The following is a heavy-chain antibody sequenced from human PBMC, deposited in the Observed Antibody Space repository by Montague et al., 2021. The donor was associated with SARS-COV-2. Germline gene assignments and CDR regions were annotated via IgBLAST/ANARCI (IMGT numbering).Heavy chain of an antibody. V-gene: IGHV4-59*08. CDR2: IDDSGTT. CDR1: GGSLSTYY. J-gene: IGHJ6*02. Sequence: ETLSLTCSVSGGSLSTYYWSWIRQPPGKGLEWIGYIDDSGTTRYNPSLRSRATISLDLSQNQFSLDLNSVTAADTAVYYCARNAYNHYGLDVWGQGTTVTVSS. CDR3: ARNAYNHYGLDV.